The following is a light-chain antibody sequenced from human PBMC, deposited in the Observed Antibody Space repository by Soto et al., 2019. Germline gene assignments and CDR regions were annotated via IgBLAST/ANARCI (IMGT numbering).Light chain of an antibody. CDR1: QSVSSS. CDR2: GSS. CDR3: QQYSDLPMT. Sequence: EIVLTQSPGALSLSPGERATLSCRASQSVSSSLAWYQQKPGQAPRLLIYGSSSRATGIPDRFSGSGSGTDFTLTISRLEPEDFAVYFCQQYSDLPMTFGQGTRLEIK. J-gene: IGKJ5*01. V-gene: IGKV3-20*01.